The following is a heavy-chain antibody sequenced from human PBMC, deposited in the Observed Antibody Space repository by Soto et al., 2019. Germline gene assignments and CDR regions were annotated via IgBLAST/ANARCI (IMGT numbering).Heavy chain of an antibody. D-gene: IGHD3-3*01. CDR2: ISGSGGST. Sequence: VGSLRLSCAASGFTFSSSAMSWVRQAPGKGLEWVSAISGSGGSTYYADSVKGRFTISRDNSKNTLYLQMNSLRAEDTAVYYCAKRTTIFGVVYGMDVWGQGTTVTVSS. CDR3: AKRTTIFGVVYGMDV. CDR1: GFTFSSSA. V-gene: IGHV3-23*01. J-gene: IGHJ6*02.